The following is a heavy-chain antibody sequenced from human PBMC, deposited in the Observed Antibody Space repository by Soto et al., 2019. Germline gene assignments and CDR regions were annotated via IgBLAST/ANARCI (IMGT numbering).Heavy chain of an antibody. V-gene: IGHV1-18*01. Sequence: QVQLVQSAGEVKKPGASVKVSCKASGYSFTSYGISWMRRAPGQGHEWMGWISPYNGHTQFVERFQGRVTMTTDTSTKTAYMELRNLRSDDTAHYYCARDLTIVPATHPRLENYGMDVWGQGTTVIVSS. CDR1: GYSFTSYG. CDR2: ISPYNGHT. CDR3: ARDLTIVPATHPRLENYGMDV. D-gene: IGHD2-2*01. J-gene: IGHJ6*02.